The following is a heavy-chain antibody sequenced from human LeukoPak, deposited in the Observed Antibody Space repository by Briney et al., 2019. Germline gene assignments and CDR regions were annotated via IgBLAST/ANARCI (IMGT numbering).Heavy chain of an antibody. CDR3: ARDRPVYSSGFDAFDI. CDR2: VYSGGST. Sequence: GRSLRLSCAASGFIVSSNYMSWVRQAPGKGLEWVSVVYSGGSTFYADAVKGRFSISRDNSKNTLYLQMNSLRAEDTAVYYCARDRPVYSSGFDAFDIWGQGTMVTVSS. J-gene: IGHJ3*02. V-gene: IGHV3-53*01. D-gene: IGHD6-19*01. CDR1: GFIVSSNY.